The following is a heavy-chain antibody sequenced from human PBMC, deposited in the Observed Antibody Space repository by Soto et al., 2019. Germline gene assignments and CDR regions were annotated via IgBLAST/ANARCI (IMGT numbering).Heavy chain of an antibody. CDR1: GFSISSGYF. V-gene: IGHV4-38-2*02. D-gene: IGHD3-22*01. CDR2: IYHSGTT. CDR3: ARDSSGYYWFDP. J-gene: IGHJ5*02. Sequence: SETLSLTCAVSGFSISSGYFWVCIRQPPGKGPEWLGSIYHSGTTYYNPSVKGRVTISVDTSKNQFSLKMSSVTAADTAVYYCARDSSGYYWFDPWGEGTPVTVSS.